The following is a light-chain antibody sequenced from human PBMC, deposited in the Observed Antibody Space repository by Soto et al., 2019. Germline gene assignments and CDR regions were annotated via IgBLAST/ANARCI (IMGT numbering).Light chain of an antibody. Sequence: EIVLTQSPGSLSLSPGERATLSCRASQSVGSSYLAWYQQKPGQAPMLLIYGASSRATGIPDMFSGSGSGTDFTLTISRMEPEDFAVYYCQHYSSSPLTFGGVTKVEIE. V-gene: IGKV3-20*01. CDR1: QSVGSSY. CDR2: GAS. CDR3: QHYSSSPLT. J-gene: IGKJ4*01.